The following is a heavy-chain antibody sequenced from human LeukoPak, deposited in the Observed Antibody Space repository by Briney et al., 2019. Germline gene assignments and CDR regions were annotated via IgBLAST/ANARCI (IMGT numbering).Heavy chain of an antibody. CDR3: ARDRASSSSPYSYYYYGMDV. CDR1: GGSFSSYA. CDR2: IIPIFGTA. Sequence: SVKVSCKASGGSFSSYALSWVRRAPGHGLEGMGGIIPIFGTAHYAQKFQGRVTITPDKSTSTSYMELSSPRSEDTALYYCARDRASSSSPYSYYYYGMDVWGKGTSVTVSS. J-gene: IGHJ6*04. V-gene: IGHV1-69*06. D-gene: IGHD6-13*01.